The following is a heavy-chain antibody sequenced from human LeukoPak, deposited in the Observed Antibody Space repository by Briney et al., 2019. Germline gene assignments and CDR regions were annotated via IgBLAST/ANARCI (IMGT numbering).Heavy chain of an antibody. Sequence: GGSLRLSCAASGFTFSSYSMNWVRQAPGKGLEWVSYISTSSRTMYYADSVKGRFTISRDNAKNSLYLQMNSLRAEDTAVYYCARPGNYYDSSGCWVAFDIWGQGTMVTVSS. CDR2: ISTSSRTM. V-gene: IGHV3-48*04. CDR1: GFTFSSYS. CDR3: ARPGNYYDSSGCWVAFDI. J-gene: IGHJ3*02. D-gene: IGHD3-22*01.